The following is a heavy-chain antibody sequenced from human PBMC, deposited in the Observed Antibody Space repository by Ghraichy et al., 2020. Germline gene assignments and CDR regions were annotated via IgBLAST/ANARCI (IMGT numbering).Heavy chain of an antibody. CDR2: IYYSGST. Sequence: SETLSLTCTVSGGSVSSGSYYWSWIRQPPGKGLEWIGYIYYSGSTNYNPSLKSRVTISVDTSKNQFSLKLSSVTAADTAVYYCARGYYYDSSGYPYWGQGTLVTVSS. J-gene: IGHJ4*02. V-gene: IGHV4-61*01. CDR1: GGSVSSGSYY. CDR3: ARGYYYDSSGYPY. D-gene: IGHD3-22*01.